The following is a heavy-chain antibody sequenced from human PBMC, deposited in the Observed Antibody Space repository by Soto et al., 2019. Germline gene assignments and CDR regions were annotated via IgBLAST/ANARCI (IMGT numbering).Heavy chain of an antibody. CDR3: ARPPFHFDSSYSHY. CDR1: GFTFSDYY. J-gene: IGHJ4*02. D-gene: IGHD3-22*01. CDR2: ISSSGNFT. Sequence: QVQLVESGGGLVKPGGSLRLSCAASGFTFSDYYMSRIRQAPGKGLEWISYISSSGNFTYYADSVKGRFTISRDNAKSSLYLQMNSLTAEDTAVYYCARPPFHFDSSYSHYWGQGTLVTVSS. V-gene: IGHV3-11*01.